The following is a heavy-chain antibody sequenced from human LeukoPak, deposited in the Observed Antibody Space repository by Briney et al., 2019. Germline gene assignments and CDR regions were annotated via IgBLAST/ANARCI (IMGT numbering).Heavy chain of an antibody. J-gene: IGHJ4*02. CDR1: GGSFSGHY. V-gene: IGHV4-59*11. CDR2: IYYSGST. CDR3: ARAGGYYYFFDY. Sequence: SETLSLTCAVYGGSFSGHYWSWIRQPPGKGLEWIGYIYYSGSTNYNPSLKSRVTISVDTSKNQFSLKLSSVTAADTAVYYCARAGGYYYFFDYWGQGTLVTVSS. D-gene: IGHD3-22*01.